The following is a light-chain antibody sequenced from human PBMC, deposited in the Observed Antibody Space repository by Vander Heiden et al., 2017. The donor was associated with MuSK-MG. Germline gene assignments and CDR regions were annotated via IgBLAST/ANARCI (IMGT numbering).Light chain of an antibody. CDR2: LAS. V-gene: IGKV2-28*01. J-gene: IGKJ5*01. Sequence: DIVMTQSPLSLPVTPGEPASISCRSSQSLLRSNGNNALAWYLQKAGQSPQLLIYLASSRGYGVPARFSGSGSGTDFTLKISRVEADDVGVYYCRQTLQTPITFGQGTRMEIK. CDR3: RQTLQTPIT. CDR1: QSLLRSNGNNA.